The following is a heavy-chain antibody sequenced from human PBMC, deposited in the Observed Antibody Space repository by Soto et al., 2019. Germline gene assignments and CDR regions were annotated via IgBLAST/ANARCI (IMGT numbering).Heavy chain of an antibody. CDR2: INPNSGGT. CDR1: GYTFTGYY. Sequence: ASVKVSCKASGYTFTGYYMHWVRQAPGQGLEWMGWINPNSGGTNYAQKFQGRVTMTRDTSISTAYMELSRPRSDDTAVYYCARTQDYYDSSGPLDYWGQGTLVTVSS. J-gene: IGHJ4*02. CDR3: ARTQDYYDSSGPLDY. V-gene: IGHV1-2*02. D-gene: IGHD3-22*01.